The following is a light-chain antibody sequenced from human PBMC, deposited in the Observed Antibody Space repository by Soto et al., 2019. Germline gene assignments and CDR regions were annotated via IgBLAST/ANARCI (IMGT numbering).Light chain of an antibody. Sequence: IVLTQSPDTLYLSPGERATLSCRASQSVSSNYLAWYQQKLGQAPRLLIYDASRRATGIPDRFSGSGSGTDFTLTISRLEPEDFAVYYCQQHSSWPLTFGGGTKVDI. V-gene: IGKV3D-20*02. CDR3: QQHSSWPLT. J-gene: IGKJ4*01. CDR2: DAS. CDR1: QSVSSNY.